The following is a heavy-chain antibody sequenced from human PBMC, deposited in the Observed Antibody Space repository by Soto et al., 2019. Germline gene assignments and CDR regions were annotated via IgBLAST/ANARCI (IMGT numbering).Heavy chain of an antibody. Sequence: QVQLVQSGAEVKKPGSSVQVSCKASGGTFSSYAISWVRQAPGQGLEWMGGIIPIFGTANNAQKFQGRVTITADESTSTAYMELSSLRSEDTAVYYCASHLSGATHGAGFDYWGHGTLVTVSS. D-gene: IGHD3-10*01. CDR3: ASHLSGATHGAGFDY. J-gene: IGHJ4*01. CDR1: GGTFSSYA. V-gene: IGHV1-69*01. CDR2: IIPIFGTA.